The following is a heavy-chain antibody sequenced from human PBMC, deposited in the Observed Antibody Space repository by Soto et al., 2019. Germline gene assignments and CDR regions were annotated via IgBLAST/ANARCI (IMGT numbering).Heavy chain of an antibody. V-gene: IGHV3-30*18. Sequence: GGSLSLSCAASGFTFSSYGMHWVRQAPGKGLEWVAVISYDGSNKYYADSVKGRFTISRDNSKNTLYLQMNSLRAEDTAVYYCAKALEVVVAATRTLYYYYGMDVWGQGTTVTVSS. J-gene: IGHJ6*02. CDR1: GFTFSSYG. D-gene: IGHD2-15*01. CDR2: ISYDGSNK. CDR3: AKALEVVVAATRTLYYYYGMDV.